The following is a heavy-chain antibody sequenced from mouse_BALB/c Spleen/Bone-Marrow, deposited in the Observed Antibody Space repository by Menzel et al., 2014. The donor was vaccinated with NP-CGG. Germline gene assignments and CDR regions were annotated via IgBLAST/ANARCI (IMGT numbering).Heavy chain of an antibody. CDR1: GYSFTDYF. V-gene: IGHV1-37*01. CDR3: GRSGDSSYVFAY. J-gene: IGHJ3*01. D-gene: IGHD2-12*01. Sequence: VQLQQSGPELVKPGASVKISCKASGYSFTDYFMNWVKQSHGKSLEWIGRINPYNGDTFYNQKFKGKATLTVDKSSSTAHMELLSLTSEDSAVHYCGRSGDSSYVFAYWGQGTLVTVSA. CDR2: INPYNGDT.